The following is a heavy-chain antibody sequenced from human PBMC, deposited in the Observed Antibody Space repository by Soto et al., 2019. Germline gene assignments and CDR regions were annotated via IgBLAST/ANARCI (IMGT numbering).Heavy chain of an antibody. J-gene: IGHJ6*02. CDR1: GFTFSSYG. V-gene: IGHV3-33*01. Sequence: GGSLRLSCAASGFTFSSYGMHWVRQAPGKGLEWVAVIWYDGSNKYYADSVKGRFTISRDNSKNTLYLQMNSLRAEDTAVYYCARTGYSSSSGYYYYYGMDVWGQGTTVTV. CDR3: ARTGYSSSSGYYYYYGMDV. CDR2: IWYDGSNK. D-gene: IGHD6-6*01.